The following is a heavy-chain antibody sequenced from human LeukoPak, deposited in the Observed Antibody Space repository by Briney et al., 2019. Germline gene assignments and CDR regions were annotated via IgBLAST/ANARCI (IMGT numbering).Heavy chain of an antibody. CDR1: GFTFSSYA. J-gene: IGHJ4*02. D-gene: IGHD1-1*01. Sequence: GGSLRLSCAASGFTFSSYAMSWVRQAPGKGLEWVSVISDSGSSTYYADSVKGRFTISRDNSKNTMYLQMNSLKAEDTAVYYCAKKASGTATGGPFDYWGQGTLVIVSS. CDR2: ISDSGSST. CDR3: AKKASGTATGGPFDY. V-gene: IGHV3-23*01.